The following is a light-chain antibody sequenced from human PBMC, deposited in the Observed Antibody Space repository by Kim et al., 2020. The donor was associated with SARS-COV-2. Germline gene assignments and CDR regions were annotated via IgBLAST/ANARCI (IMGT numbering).Light chain of an antibody. CDR1: RSVRNRY. Sequence: SPGERATLSCWASRSVRNRYLAWYQQKPGQTPRLLIYGASNRAAGLPDRFSGSGSGTDFTLTISRLETEDFAIYYCQQYGSSPITFGQGTRLEIK. CDR3: QQYGSSPIT. CDR2: GAS. J-gene: IGKJ5*01. V-gene: IGKV3-20*01.